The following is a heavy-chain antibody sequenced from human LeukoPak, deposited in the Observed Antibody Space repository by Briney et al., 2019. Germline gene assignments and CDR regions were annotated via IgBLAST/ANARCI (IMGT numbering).Heavy chain of an antibody. D-gene: IGHD6-19*01. CDR3: VRGVTGSGWYYFDY. V-gene: IGHV4-39*01. J-gene: IGHJ4*02. CDR1: GGSISSSGYY. Sequence: PSETLSLTCTVSGGSISSSGYYWGWIRQPPGKGLEWIVSIYYTGTTYYNPSLKSRVTIPVDTSKNQFSLKLSSVTAADTAVYSCVRGVTGSGWYYFDYWGQGAQVTVSS. CDR2: IYYTGTT.